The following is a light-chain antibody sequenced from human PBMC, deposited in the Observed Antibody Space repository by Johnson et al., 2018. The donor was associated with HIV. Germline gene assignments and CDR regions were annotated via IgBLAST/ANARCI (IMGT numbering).Light chain of an antibody. CDR3: GTWDSSLSAYV. V-gene: IGLV1-51*01. CDR1: TSNIGNNY. Sequence: QSVLTQPPSVSAAPGQKVTISCSGGTSNIGNNYVSWYQQLPGTAPKLLIYDNNKRPSGIPDRFSGSKSGTSATLAITGLQTGDEADYYCGTWDSSLSAYVFGTGTKVTVL. J-gene: IGLJ1*01. CDR2: DNN.